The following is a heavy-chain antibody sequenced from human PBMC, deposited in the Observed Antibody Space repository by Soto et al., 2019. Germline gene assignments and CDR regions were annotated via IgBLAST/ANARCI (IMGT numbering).Heavy chain of an antibody. V-gene: IGHV4-30-4*02. CDR3: ARCPHGDYFDY. Sequence: SETLSLTCTVSGGSISSGDYYWSWIRQPPGKGLEWIGYIYYSGSTYYTPSLKSRVTISVDTSKNQFSLKLSSVTAADTAVYYCARCPHGDYFDYWGQGTLVTVSS. CDR2: IYYSGST. J-gene: IGHJ4*02. CDR1: GGSISSGDYY. D-gene: IGHD4-17*01.